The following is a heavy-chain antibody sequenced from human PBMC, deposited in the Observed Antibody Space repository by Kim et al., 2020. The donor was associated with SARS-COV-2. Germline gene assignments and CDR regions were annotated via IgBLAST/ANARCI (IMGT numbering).Heavy chain of an antibody. CDR1: GFTFSSYA. D-gene: IGHD3-9*01. V-gene: IGHV3-30*04. J-gene: IGHJ3*02. Sequence: GGSLRLSCAASGFTFSSYAIHWVRQAPGKGLEWVAVISFDGSNKYYADSVKGRFTISRDNSKNTLFLQMNSLRAEDTAVYYCAKQNYDIFTGYYTNAFD. CDR2: ISFDGSNK. CDR3: AKQNYDIFTGYYTNAFD.